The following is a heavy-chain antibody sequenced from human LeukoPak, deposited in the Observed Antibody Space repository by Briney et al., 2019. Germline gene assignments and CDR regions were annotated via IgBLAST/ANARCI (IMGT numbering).Heavy chain of an antibody. V-gene: IGHV1-2*02. CDR1: GYTFTGYY. CDR3: ARGSYYYDSSGYYYIGY. D-gene: IGHD3-22*01. CDR2: INPNSGGT. J-gene: IGHJ4*02. Sequence: ASVKVSCKASGYTFTGYYMHWVRQAPGQGLEWMGWINPNSGGTNYAQKFQGRVTMTRDTSISTAYMELSSLRSEDTAVYYCARGSYYYDSSGYYYIGYWGQGTLVTVSS.